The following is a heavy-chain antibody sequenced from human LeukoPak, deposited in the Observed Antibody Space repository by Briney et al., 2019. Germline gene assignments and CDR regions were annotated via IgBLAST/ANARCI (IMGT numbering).Heavy chain of an antibody. D-gene: IGHD3-10*01. CDR2: IHSNGGA. Sequence: PSETLSLTCTVSGGSISNYYWSWIRQPPGKGLEWIGFIHSNGGANYNASLNSRATISRDTSRSQVSLKLTSVTAADMAVYYCASSNLGSLGQFDPWGQGTLVTVSS. CDR1: GGSISNYY. CDR3: ASSNLGSLGQFDP. J-gene: IGHJ5*02. V-gene: IGHV4-59*01.